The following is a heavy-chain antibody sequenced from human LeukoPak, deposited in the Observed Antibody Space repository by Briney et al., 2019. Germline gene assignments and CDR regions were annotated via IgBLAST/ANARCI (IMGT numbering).Heavy chain of an antibody. CDR3: SRGGYIYGGHNWFDR. CDR2: ISNSGST. V-gene: IGHV4-59*01. J-gene: IGHJ5*02. D-gene: IGHD5-18*01. Sequence: SEALSLTCTGSRVSLSSYYWSWLRQPPGKGLEWIGYISNSGSTNYNPSLRRRVPISQHPSKNQFSLWLSSVHAPDPAEAYCSRGGYIYGGHNWFDRWGEGTLVTVSS. CDR1: RVSLSSYY.